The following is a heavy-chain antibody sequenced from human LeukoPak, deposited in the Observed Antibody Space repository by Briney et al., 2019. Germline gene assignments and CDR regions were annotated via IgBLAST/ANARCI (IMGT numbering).Heavy chain of an antibody. D-gene: IGHD1-1*01. CDR3: ARQRQLELRRRYFNY. CDR1: GYTFTSYG. V-gene: IGHV1-18*01. J-gene: IGHJ4*02. Sequence: ASVTVSCTASGYTFTSYGISWVRQAPGQGLEWMGWISAYNGNTNYAQKLQGRVTMTTDTSTSTAYMELRSLRSDDTAVYYCARQRQLELRRRYFNYWGQGTLVTVSS. CDR2: ISAYNGNT.